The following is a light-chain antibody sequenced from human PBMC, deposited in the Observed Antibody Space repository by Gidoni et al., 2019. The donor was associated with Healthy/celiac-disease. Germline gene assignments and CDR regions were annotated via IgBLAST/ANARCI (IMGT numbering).Light chain of an antibody. J-gene: IGKJ4*01. CDR2: GAS. CDR1: QSVSISY. CDR3: QQYGSSPPKLT. V-gene: IGKV3-20*01. Sequence: IVLTQSPGTLSLSPGESATLSCRASQSVSISYLAWYQQKPGQAPRLLIYGASSRATGIPDRFSGSGSGTDFTLTISRLEPEDFAVYYCQQYGSSPPKLTFGGGTKVEIK.